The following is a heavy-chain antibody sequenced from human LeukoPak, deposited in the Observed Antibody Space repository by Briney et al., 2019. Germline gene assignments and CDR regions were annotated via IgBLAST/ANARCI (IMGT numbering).Heavy chain of an antibody. CDR3: ARDENGFFDY. CDR2: IYYSGST. CDR1: GGSISSGGYY. Sequence: PSETLSLTCTVSGGSISSGGYYWSWIRQHPGKGLEWIGYIYYSGSTYYNPSLKSRVTISVDTSKNQFSLKLSSVTAADMAVYYCARDENGFFDYWGQGTLVTVSS. D-gene: IGHD1-1*01. J-gene: IGHJ4*02. V-gene: IGHV4-31*03.